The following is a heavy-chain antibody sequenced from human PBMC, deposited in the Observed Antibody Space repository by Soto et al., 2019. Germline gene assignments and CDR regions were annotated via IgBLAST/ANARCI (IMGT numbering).Heavy chain of an antibody. V-gene: IGHV3-23*01. CDR3: VTAVRTRLDN. J-gene: IGHJ4*02. CDR2: ISDSGGSA. D-gene: IGHD3-10*01. CDR1: GFTFSTYA. Sequence: GGSLRLSCAASGFTFSTYAMSWVRQAPGKGLEWVSAISDSGGSAYYADSVKGRFTISRDNSKNTLYLQMNGLRLDDTAVYYCVTAVRTRLDNWGPGTLVTVS.